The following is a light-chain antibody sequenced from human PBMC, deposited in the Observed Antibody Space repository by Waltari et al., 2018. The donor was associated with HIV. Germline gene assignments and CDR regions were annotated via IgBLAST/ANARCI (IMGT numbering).Light chain of an antibody. CDR2: AAS. Sequence: DILLTQSPPFLSASVGDRVTISCRASQGIRNYLAWCQQKPGRAPTLLIFAASTLQSGVPSRFSGSGSGTQLTLTISSMQPEDVATYYCQQQNTYPRTFGPGTTMDVK. CDR3: QQQNTYPRT. CDR1: QGIRNY. J-gene: IGKJ3*01. V-gene: IGKV1-9*01.